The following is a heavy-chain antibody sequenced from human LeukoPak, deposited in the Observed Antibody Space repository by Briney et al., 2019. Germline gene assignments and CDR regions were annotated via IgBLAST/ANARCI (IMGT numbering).Heavy chain of an antibody. Sequence: GGSLRLSCAASGFTFGSCGFDWVRQAPGQGLEWVSSLGPSGTDRYYADRVRGRFTISRDNAKNSMYLQMDSLRDEDTAVYNCATEPIGRPYDDWGQGTLLTVSS. CDR3: ATEPIGRPYDD. CDR1: GFTFGSCG. V-gene: IGHV3-21*01. J-gene: IGHJ4*02. CDR2: LGPSGTDR.